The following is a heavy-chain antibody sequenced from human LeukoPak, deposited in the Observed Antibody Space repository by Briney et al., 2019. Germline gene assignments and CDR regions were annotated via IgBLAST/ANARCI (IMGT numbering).Heavy chain of an antibody. D-gene: IGHD3-16*02. V-gene: IGHV4-4*07. CDR3: ARAGGESSIYYFDY. Sequence: PSETLSLTCTVSGGSISSYYWSWIRQPAGKGLEWIGRIYTSGSTNYNPSLKSRVTMSVDTSKNQCSLQLSSVTAADTALYYCARAGGESSIYYFDYWGQGTLVTVSS. CDR1: GGSISSYY. CDR2: IYTSGST. J-gene: IGHJ4*02.